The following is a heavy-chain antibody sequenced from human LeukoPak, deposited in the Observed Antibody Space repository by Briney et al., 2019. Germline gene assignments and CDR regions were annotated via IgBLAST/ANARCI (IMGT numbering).Heavy chain of an antibody. Sequence: GGSLRLSCAASGFTVSSNYMSWVRQAPGKRLEWVSVIYSGGSTYYADSVKGRFTISRDNSKNTLYLQMNSLRAEDTAVYYCARLPTYYYYGMDVWGQGTTVTVSS. J-gene: IGHJ6*02. CDR1: GFTVSSNY. D-gene: IGHD4-11*01. V-gene: IGHV3-53*01. CDR3: ARLPTYYYYGMDV. CDR2: IYSGGST.